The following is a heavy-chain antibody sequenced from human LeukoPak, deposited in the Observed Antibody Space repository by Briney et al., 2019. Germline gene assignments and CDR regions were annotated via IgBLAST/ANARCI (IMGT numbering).Heavy chain of an antibody. Sequence: GGSLRLSCAASGFTLRSYSMSWVRQTPGKGLEWVASISDGGWATYYVDSVRGRFTISRDNAKNSLYLQMSNLRAEDTAVYYCARAQVDYNNGPGSQGYYSYGMDIWGQGTTVTVSS. CDR3: ARAQVDYNNGPGSQGYYSYGMDI. V-gene: IGHV3-7*03. CDR2: ISDGGWAT. CDR1: GFTLRSYS. D-gene: IGHD4-11*01. J-gene: IGHJ6*02.